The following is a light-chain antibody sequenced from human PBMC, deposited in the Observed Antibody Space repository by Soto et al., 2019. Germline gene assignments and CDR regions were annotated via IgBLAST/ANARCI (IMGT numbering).Light chain of an antibody. CDR2: GAS. V-gene: IGKV3-20*01. J-gene: IGKJ4*01. Sequence: EIVLTQSPGTLSLSPGERATLSCRASQSVSSSYLAWYQQKPGQAPRLLIYGASSRATGIPDRFNGSGSAPAFTLTTSRLEPEEFAVYYCQQYGSSPLTFGGGTNVEIK. CDR1: QSVSSSY. CDR3: QQYGSSPLT.